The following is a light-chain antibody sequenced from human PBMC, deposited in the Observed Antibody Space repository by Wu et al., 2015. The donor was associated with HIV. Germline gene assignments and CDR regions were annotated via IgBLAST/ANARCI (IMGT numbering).Light chain of an antibody. CDR3: QQSYIPRT. CDR2: DAS. CDR1: QGIGND. Sequence: AIQMTQSPSSLSASVGDRVTITCRASQGIGNDLGWYQQKAGKAPQVLIHDASHLQSGVPSRFSGSGSGTDFTLTINNLQSEGVATYYCQQSYIPRTFGQGTKVEIK. J-gene: IGKJ1*01. V-gene: IGKV1-6*01.